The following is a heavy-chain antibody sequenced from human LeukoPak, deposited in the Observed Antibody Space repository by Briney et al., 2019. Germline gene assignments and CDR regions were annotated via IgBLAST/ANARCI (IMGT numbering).Heavy chain of an antibody. J-gene: IGHJ4*02. Sequence: GGSLRLSCAASGFTFSSYWMHWVRQAPGKGLVWVSSINTDGSSTKYADSVKGRFTISRDNAKNTLYLQMNSLKTEDTAVYYCTRPDDYGDYWGQGTLVTVSS. D-gene: IGHD1-14*01. V-gene: IGHV3-74*01. CDR3: TRPDDYGDY. CDR1: GFTFSSYW. CDR2: INTDGSST.